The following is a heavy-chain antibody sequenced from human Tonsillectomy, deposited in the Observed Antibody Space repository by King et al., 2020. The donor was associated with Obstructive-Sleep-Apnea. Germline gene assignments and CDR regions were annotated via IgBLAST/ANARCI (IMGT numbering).Heavy chain of an antibody. CDR3: AKGPYYYDSSVYYYPSFDY. CDR1: GFTFSSYA. D-gene: IGHD3-22*01. V-gene: IGHV3-23*04. CDR2: ISGSGGST. J-gene: IGHJ4*02. Sequence: VQLVESGGGLVQPGGSLRLSCAASGFTFSSYAMSWVRQAPGKGLEWVSVISGSGGSTYYAASVKGRFTISRDNSKNTLYLQMKSLRAEDTAVYYCAKGPYYYDSSVYYYPSFDYWGQGTLVTVSS.